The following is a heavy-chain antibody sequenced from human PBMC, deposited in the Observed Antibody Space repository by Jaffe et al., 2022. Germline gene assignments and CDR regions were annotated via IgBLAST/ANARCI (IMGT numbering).Heavy chain of an antibody. CDR2: IYQSGSA. Sequence: QVQLQESGPGLVKPSETLSLTCAVSGYSITSGYYWGWIRQPPGKGLEWIGTIYQSGSAYYNPSLKSRVTISVDTSKNQFSLKMSSVTAADTAVYYCGRNGDISSWYSYIDYWGQGTLVTVSS. V-gene: IGHV4-38-2*01. J-gene: IGHJ4*02. CDR3: GRNGDISSWYSYIDY. CDR1: GYSITSGYY. D-gene: IGHD1-1*01.